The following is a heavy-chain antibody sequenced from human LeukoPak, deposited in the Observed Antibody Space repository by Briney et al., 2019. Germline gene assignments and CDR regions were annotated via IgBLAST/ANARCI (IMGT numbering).Heavy chain of an antibody. CDR1: GFTFSTYW. J-gene: IGHJ4*02. CDR3: ARGVSPLNYYFDY. D-gene: IGHD6-13*01. V-gene: IGHV3-74*01. CDR2: INSDGSDT. Sequence: GGSLRLSCAASGFTFSTYWMHWVRQAPGKGLVWVSRINSDGSDTSYADSVRGRFTISRDNAKNTLYLQMNSLRAEDTAVYYCARGVSPLNYYFDYWGQGTLVTVSS.